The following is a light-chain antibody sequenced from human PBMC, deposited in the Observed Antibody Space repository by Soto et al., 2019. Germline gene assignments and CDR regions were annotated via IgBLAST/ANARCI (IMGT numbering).Light chain of an antibody. CDR2: DAS. V-gene: IGKV1-8*01. Sequence: AVRRSHSPSSFSASTLDRVWITCRATQGIGTYLAWYQQIPGKAPKLLIYDASTLQTGVPSRFSGSGSGTDFTLTISYLQSEDFGTYYCQQFYNYPRTFGQGTKVDIK. CDR3: QQFYNYPRT. J-gene: IGKJ1*01. CDR1: QGIGTY.